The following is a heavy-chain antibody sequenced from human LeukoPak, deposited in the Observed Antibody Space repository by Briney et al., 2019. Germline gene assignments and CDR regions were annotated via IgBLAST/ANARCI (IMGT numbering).Heavy chain of an antibody. Sequence: LETLSLTCTVSGGSISSYYWSWIRQPPGKGLEWIGYIYYSGSTNYNPSLKSRVTISVDTSKNQFSLKLSSVTAADTAVYYCARVRSGYYYYMDVWGKGTTVTVSS. CDR1: GGSISSYY. CDR2: IYYSGST. D-gene: IGHD3-3*01. V-gene: IGHV4-59*01. J-gene: IGHJ6*03. CDR3: ARVRSGYYYYMDV.